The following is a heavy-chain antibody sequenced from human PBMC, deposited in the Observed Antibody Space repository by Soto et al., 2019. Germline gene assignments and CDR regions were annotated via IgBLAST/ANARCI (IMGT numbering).Heavy chain of an antibody. CDR3: ATGGSRSLLDY. D-gene: IGHD6-13*01. CDR2: LDPEDGER. CDR1: GYTLTEVS. J-gene: IGHJ4*02. V-gene: IGHV1-24*01. Sequence: QVQLVQSGAEVKKPGASVRVSCKISGYTLTEVSMHWVRQPPGKGLEWMGGLDPEDGERIYAQNFQGRVTMTEDTSTDTAYMELRSLRSEDTAVYYCATGGSRSLLDYWGQGTLVTVSS.